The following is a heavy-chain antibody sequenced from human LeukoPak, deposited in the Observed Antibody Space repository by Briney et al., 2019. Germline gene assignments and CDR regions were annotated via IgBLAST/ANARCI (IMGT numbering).Heavy chain of an antibody. Sequence: GGSLRLSCAASGFTFSSYEMNWVRQAPGKGLEWVSYISSSGSTIYYADSVKGRFTISRDNAKNSLYLQMNSLRAEDTAVYYCATPKADYYPFDYWGQGTLVTVSS. CDR3: ATPKADYYPFDY. CDR1: GFTFSSYE. J-gene: IGHJ4*02. V-gene: IGHV3-48*03. D-gene: IGHD3-22*01. CDR2: ISSSGSTI.